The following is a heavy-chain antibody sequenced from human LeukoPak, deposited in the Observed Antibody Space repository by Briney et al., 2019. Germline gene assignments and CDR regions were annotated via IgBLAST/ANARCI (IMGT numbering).Heavy chain of an antibody. CDR2: ISAYNGNT. V-gene: IGHV1-18*01. CDR1: GYTFTSYG. Sequence: ASVKSSCKASGYTFTSYGISWVRQAPGQGLEWMGWISAYNGNTNYAQKLQGRVTMTTDTSTSTAYMELRSLRSDDTAVYYCARDPAVAGTMDYYYYGMDVWGQGTTVTVSS. D-gene: IGHD6-19*01. CDR3: ARDPAVAGTMDYYYYGMDV. J-gene: IGHJ6*02.